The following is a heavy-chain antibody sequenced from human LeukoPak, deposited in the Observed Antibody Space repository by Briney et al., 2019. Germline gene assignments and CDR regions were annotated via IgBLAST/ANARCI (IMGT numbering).Heavy chain of an antibody. CDR3: ARLLDY. V-gene: IGHV4-38-2*02. CDR1: DYSISSAYY. Sequence: TPSETLSLTCTVSDYSISSAYYWGWIRQPPGKGLEWIGSIYHSGSTYYNPSLKSRVTISVDTSKNQFSLKLSSVTAADTAVYYCARLLDYWGQGTLVTVSS. J-gene: IGHJ4*02. CDR2: IYHSGST. D-gene: IGHD3-3*01.